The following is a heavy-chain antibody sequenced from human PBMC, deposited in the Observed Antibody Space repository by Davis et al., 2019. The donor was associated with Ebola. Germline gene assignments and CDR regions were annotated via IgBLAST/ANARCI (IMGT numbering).Heavy chain of an antibody. CDR2: ISWNSGSI. V-gene: IGHV3-9*01. J-gene: IGHJ5*01. CDR3: VKESLIQGTVENWFDF. Sequence: SLKISCAASGFTFDDYAMHWVRQAPGKGLEWVSSISWNSGSIGYADSVKDRFTISRDNGKNSLYLQMNSLRPEDTALYYCVKESLIQGTVENWFDFWGQGTLVTVSS. CDR1: GFTFDDYA. D-gene: IGHD4-11*01.